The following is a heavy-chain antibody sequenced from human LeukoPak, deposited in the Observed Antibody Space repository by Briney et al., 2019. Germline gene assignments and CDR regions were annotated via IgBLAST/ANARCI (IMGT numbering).Heavy chain of an antibody. CDR1: GFTFSHYL. J-gene: IGHJ3*02. V-gene: IGHV3-74*01. Sequence: GGSLRLSCAASGFTFSHYLMHWVRQAPGKGLVWVSRINSDESNTNAYADSVEGRFIISRDNAKNTLYLQMNSLRAEDTAVYFCGRGGNGIDIWGQGTTVIVSS. D-gene: IGHD2-8*01. CDR3: GRGGNGIDI. CDR2: INSDESNT.